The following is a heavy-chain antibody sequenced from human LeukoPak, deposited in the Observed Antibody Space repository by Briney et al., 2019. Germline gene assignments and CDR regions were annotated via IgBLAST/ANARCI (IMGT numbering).Heavy chain of an antibody. D-gene: IGHD5-18*01. CDR2: IRSKANSYAT. V-gene: IGHV3-73*01. Sequence: GGSLRLSCAASGFTFSGSAMHWVRQASGKGLEWVGRIRSKANSYATAFAASVKGRFTISRDDSKNTAYLQMNSLKTEDTAVYYCTRWSVDTNHYYYMDVWGKGTTVTVSS. J-gene: IGHJ6*03. CDR3: TRWSVDTNHYYYMDV. CDR1: GFTFSGSA.